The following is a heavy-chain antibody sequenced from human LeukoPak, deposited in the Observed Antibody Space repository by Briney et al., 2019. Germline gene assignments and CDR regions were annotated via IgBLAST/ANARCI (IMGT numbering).Heavy chain of an antibody. Sequence: GGSLRLSCAASGFTFSSYGMHWVRQAPGKGLEWVAVISYDGSNKYYADSVKGRFTISRDNSKNTLYLQMNSLRAEDTAVYYCAKEEGSSGYFPYQRYYYYYGMDVWGQGTTVTVSS. J-gene: IGHJ6*02. D-gene: IGHD3-22*01. CDR3: AKEEGSSGYFPYQRYYYYYGMDV. V-gene: IGHV3-30*18. CDR2: ISYDGSNK. CDR1: GFTFSSYG.